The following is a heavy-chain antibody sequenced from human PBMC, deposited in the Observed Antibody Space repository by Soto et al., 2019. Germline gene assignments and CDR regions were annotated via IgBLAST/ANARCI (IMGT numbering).Heavy chain of an antibody. V-gene: IGHV3-48*02. CDR1: GFTFSSYS. Sequence: EVQLVESGGGLVQPGGSLRLSCAASGFTFSSYSMNWVRQAPGKGLEWVSYISSSSSTIYYADSVKGRFTISRDNAKNSLYLQMNSLRDEETAVYYCARDTPGFYCSSTSCPRFDYWGQGTLVTVSS. J-gene: IGHJ4*02. CDR3: ARDTPGFYCSSTSCPRFDY. D-gene: IGHD2-2*01. CDR2: ISSSSSTI.